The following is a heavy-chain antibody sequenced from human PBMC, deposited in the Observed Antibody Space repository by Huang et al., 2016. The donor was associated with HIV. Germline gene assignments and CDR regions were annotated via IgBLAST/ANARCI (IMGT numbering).Heavy chain of an antibody. V-gene: IGHV4-39*01. J-gene: IGHJ3*02. CDR1: GGSITSSSYY. CDR2: IYSSGST. Sequence: QLQLQGSGPGLVQPSENLSLTCTVSGGSITSSSYYWGWIRQPPGKGLEWVGSIYSSGSTDYNPSLKSRFTVSVDTSKNQFSLKLSSVTAADTAVYYCARHFSYYDSSGYTPWDAFDIWGQGTMVTVSS. CDR3: ARHFSYYDSSGYTPWDAFDI. D-gene: IGHD3-22*01.